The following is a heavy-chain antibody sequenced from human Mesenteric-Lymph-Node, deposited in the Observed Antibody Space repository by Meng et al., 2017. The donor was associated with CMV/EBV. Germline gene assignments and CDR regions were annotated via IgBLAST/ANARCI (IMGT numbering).Heavy chain of an antibody. V-gene: IGHV3-9*01. Sequence: SLKISCAASGFTFDDYAMHWVRQAPGKGLEWVSGISWNSGSIGYADSVKGRFTISRDNAKNSLYLQMNSLRAEDTALYYCAKTSSSWYGEYFDYWGQGTLVTVSS. CDR1: GFTFDDYA. CDR3: AKTSSSWYGEYFDY. CDR2: ISWNSGSI. J-gene: IGHJ4*02. D-gene: IGHD6-13*01.